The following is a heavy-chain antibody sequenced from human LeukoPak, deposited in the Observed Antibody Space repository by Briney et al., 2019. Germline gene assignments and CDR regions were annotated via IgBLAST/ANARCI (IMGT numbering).Heavy chain of an antibody. Sequence: PGGSLRLSCAASGFTFGDYRMNWVRQIPGKGLEWVANINLSGSVKLYVDSVRGRCTISRDNAENSLSLQMDSLRAEDTAVYYCAAWGVHNYWGQGTLVTVSS. J-gene: IGHJ4*02. D-gene: IGHD3-10*01. CDR3: AAWGVHNY. CDR2: INLSGSVK. CDR1: GFTFGDYR. V-gene: IGHV3-7*01.